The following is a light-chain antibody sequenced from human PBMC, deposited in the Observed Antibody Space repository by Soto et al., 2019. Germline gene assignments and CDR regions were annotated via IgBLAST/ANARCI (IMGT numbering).Light chain of an antibody. CDR1: QSVSSN. CDR3: QQYHKWRT. CDR2: GVS. V-gene: IGKV3D-15*01. J-gene: IGKJ1*01. Sequence: EIVMTQSPATLSVSPGERATLSCRASQSVSSNLAWYQQKPGQAPRLVIFGVSTRATDIPARFSGSGSGTEFTLTISSLQSEDSAVYFCQQYHKWRTFGQGTKVEIK.